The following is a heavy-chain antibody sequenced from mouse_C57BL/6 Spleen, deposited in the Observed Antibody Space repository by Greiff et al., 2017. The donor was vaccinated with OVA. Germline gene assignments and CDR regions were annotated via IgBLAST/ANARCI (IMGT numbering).Heavy chain of an antibody. V-gene: IGHV1-64*01. J-gene: IGHJ3*01. CDR2: IHPNSGST. Sequence: VQLQQPGAELVKPGASVKLSCKASGYTFTSYWMHWVKQRPGHGLEWIGMIHPNSGSTNYNEKFKSKATLTVDKSSSTDYMQLSRLTSEDSAVYCCGSGYGSIYSYADWGQGTLVTVSA. D-gene: IGHD1-1*01. CDR3: GSGYGSIYSYAD. CDR1: GYTFTSYW.